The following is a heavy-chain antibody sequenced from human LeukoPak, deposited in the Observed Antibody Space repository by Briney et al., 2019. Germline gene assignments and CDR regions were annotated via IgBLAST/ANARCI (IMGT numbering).Heavy chain of an antibody. CDR3: ARDYYYDSSDYGYYFDY. CDR1: GFTFSSYG. V-gene: IGHV3-30*03. Sequence: GRSLRLSCAASGFTFSSYGMHWVRQAPGKGLEWVAVISYDGVNKDYAGSVKGRFTISRDNSKNTLYLQMNSLRAEDTAVYYCARDYYYDSSDYGYYFDYWGQGTLVTVSS. D-gene: IGHD3-22*01. J-gene: IGHJ4*02. CDR2: ISYDGVNK.